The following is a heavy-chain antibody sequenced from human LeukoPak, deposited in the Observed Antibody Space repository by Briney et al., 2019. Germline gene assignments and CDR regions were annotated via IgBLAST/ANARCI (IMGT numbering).Heavy chain of an antibody. CDR2: INPTGGST. J-gene: IGHJ4*02. V-gene: IGHV1-46*01. CDR3: ARSKGLLGDLDY. Sequence: GASVKVSCKASGYTFTSYYMHWVRQAPGQGLEWMGLINPTGGSTGYAQKFQGRVTMTRDMSTSTVYMELSSLRSEDTAVYYCARSKGLLGDLDYWGQGTLVTVSS. CDR1: GYTFTSYY. D-gene: IGHD3-16*01.